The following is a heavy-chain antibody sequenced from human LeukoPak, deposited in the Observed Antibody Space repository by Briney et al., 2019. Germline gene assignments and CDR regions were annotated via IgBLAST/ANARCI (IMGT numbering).Heavy chain of an antibody. J-gene: IGHJ4*02. D-gene: IGHD2-15*01. CDR1: GFTFSDYY. CDR3: ARDISGGIPNFDC. Sequence: PGGSLRLSCAASGFTFSDYYMSWIRQAPGKGLEWVSYISSSGNTIYYADSVKVRFTISRDNAKNSLFLQMNSLRAEDTAVYYCARDISGGIPNFDCWGQGTLVTVSS. V-gene: IGHV3-11*01. CDR2: ISSSGNTI.